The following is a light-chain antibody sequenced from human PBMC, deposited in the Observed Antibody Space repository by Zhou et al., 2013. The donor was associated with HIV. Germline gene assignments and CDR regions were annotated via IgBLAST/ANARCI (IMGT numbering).Light chain of an antibody. CDR1: QSVSSSY. CDR3: QQYGSSPPLT. J-gene: IGKJ4*01. V-gene: IGKV3-20*01. CDR2: GAS. Sequence: PGERVTLSCRASQSVSSSYLTWYQQKPGQAPRLLIYGASSRATGIPDRFSGSGSGTDFTLTISRLEPEDFAVYYCQQYGSSPPLTFGGGTKVEIK.